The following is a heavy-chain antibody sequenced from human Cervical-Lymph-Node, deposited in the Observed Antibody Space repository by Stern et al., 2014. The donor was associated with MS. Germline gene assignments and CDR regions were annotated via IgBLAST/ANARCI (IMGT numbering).Heavy chain of an antibody. J-gene: IGHJ6*02. CDR1: GFSLNSPGMC. CDR3: ARLEVPTSPGFHYYYYAMDV. Sequence: SGPALVKPTQTLTLTCTFSGFSLNSPGMCVSWIRQPPGKALEWLASIDLDDEKYYSTSLKTRLAVSKDTSKNQVVLRMTNMDPADTATYYCARLEVPTSPGFHYYYYAMDVWGQGTTVTVSS. D-gene: IGHD2-2*01. CDR2: IDLDDEK. V-gene: IGHV2-70*11.